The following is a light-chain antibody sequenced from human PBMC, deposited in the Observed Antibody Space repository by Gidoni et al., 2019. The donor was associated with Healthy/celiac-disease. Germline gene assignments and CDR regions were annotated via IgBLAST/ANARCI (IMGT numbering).Light chain of an antibody. CDR3: MQALQTPLT. V-gene: IGKV2-28*01. J-gene: IGKJ4*01. CDR1: QSLLHSNGYNY. Sequence: DIVMTQSPLSLPVTPGEPASISCRSSQSLLHSNGYNYLDWYLQKPGQSPQLLIYLGSNRASGVPDRCSGSGSGTDFTLKISRVEAEDVGVYYGMQALQTPLTFGGGTKVEIK. CDR2: LGS.